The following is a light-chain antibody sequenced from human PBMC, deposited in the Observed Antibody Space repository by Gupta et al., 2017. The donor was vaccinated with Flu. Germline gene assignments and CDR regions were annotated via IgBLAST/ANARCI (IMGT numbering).Light chain of an antibody. CDR2: DAS. Sequence: TVLTQSPDTVSLSPGEGATLSCRASQSVSSQFLAWYQQKPGQAPRLLIYDASSRASGIPDRFAGSGSCTDFSLTISRLEPEDFAVYYCHLYGRRHGYSFGQGTKLEIK. CDR1: QSVSSQF. CDR3: HLYGRRHGYS. V-gene: IGKV3-20*01. J-gene: IGKJ2*03.